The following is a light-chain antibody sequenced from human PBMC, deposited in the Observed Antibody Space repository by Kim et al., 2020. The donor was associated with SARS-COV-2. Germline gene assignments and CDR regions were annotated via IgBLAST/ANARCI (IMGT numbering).Light chain of an antibody. J-gene: IGKJ2*01. V-gene: IGKV1-27*01. Sequence: SASVGDRGTITCRASQGIYKYLAWYQQKPGKVPKLLIYDASKLESGFPSRFSGRGSGTSFTLTINSLQPEDVATYYCQKYDVAPYTFGQGTKLEI. CDR2: DAS. CDR3: QKYDVAPYT. CDR1: QGIYKY.